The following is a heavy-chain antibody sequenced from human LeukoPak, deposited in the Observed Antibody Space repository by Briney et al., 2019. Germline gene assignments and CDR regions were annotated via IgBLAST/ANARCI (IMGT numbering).Heavy chain of an antibody. D-gene: IGHD3-10*01. CDR1: GFTFNSYG. J-gene: IGHJ4*02. V-gene: IGHV3-30*03. CDR3: ATSYGSGPYYGIWDY. CDR2: ISYDGSYK. Sequence: PGRSLRLSCAVAGFTFNSYGMHWVRQAPSKGLEWVALISYDGSYKYYADSVKGRFTISRDNSKNTLYLQMNSLRAEDTAVYYCATSYGSGPYYGIWDYWGQGTLASVSP.